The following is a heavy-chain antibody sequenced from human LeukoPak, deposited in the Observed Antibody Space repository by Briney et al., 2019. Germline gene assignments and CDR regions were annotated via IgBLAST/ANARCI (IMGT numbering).Heavy chain of an antibody. CDR1: GYSFTSYW. CDR3: ARARLAVGIPGDY. CDR2: IYPGDSDT. D-gene: IGHD6-19*01. Sequence: GESLKISCKCSGYSFTSYWIGWVRPMPGKGLEWMGIIYPGDSDTRYSPSFQGQVTISADKSISTAYLQWSSLKASDTAMYYCARARLAVGIPGDYWGQGTLVTVCS. V-gene: IGHV5-51*01. J-gene: IGHJ4*02.